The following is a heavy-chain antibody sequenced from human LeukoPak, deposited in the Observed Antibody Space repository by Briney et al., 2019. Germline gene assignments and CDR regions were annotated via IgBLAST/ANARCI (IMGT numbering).Heavy chain of an antibody. V-gene: IGHV1-2*02. CDR3: ARAQRTRSFDP. CDR1: GYTFTGYY. CDR2: VNPNSGGT. D-gene: IGHD1/OR15-1a*01. Sequence: ASVNVSCKASGYTFTGYYMHWVRQAPGQGLEWMGWVNPNSGGTNYAQKFQGRVTMTRHTSISTAYMELSRLRSDDTAVYYCARAQRTRSFDPWGQGTLVTVSS. J-gene: IGHJ5*02.